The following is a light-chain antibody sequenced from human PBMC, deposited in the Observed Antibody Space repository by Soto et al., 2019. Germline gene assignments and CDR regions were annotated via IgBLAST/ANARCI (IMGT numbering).Light chain of an antibody. V-gene: IGKV3-15*01. CDR3: QQYNDWPFT. J-gene: IGKJ4*01. Sequence: EIVMTQSPATLSVSPGERATLSCRASQSVSSNLAWYQQKPGQAPRLLIYGPSTRATGVPARFSGSGSGTEFTLTISSLQSEDFAVYFCQQYNDWPFTFGGGTKVDIK. CDR2: GPS. CDR1: QSVSSN.